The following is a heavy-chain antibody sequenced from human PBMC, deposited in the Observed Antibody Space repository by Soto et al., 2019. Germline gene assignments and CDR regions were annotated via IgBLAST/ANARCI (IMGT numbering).Heavy chain of an antibody. Sequence: PGGSLRLSCAASGFTFSSYAMNWVRQAPGKGLEWVSVISGSGGSTYYADSVKGRFTISRDNSKNRLYLQMNSLRAEDTAVYYCARDLGAYSSSGRYYYGMDVWGQGTTVTVSS. D-gene: IGHD6-13*01. CDR3: ARDLGAYSSSGRYYYGMDV. V-gene: IGHV3-23*01. CDR2: ISGSGGST. CDR1: GFTFSSYA. J-gene: IGHJ6*02.